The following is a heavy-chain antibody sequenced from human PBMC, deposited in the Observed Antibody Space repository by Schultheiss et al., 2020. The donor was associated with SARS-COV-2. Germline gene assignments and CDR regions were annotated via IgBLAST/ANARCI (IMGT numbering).Heavy chain of an antibody. J-gene: IGHJ5*02. CDR1: GGSISSSSYY. Sequence: SETLSLTCTVSGGSISSSSYYWGWIRQPPGKGLEWIGYINYSGTTYYNPSLKSRVTISVDTSKNQFSLKLSSVTAADTAVYYCARHGSAAIRQGWFDPWGQGTLVTVSS. CDR2: INYSGTT. V-gene: IGHV4-39*01. CDR3: ARHGSAAIRQGWFDP. D-gene: IGHD2-2*01.